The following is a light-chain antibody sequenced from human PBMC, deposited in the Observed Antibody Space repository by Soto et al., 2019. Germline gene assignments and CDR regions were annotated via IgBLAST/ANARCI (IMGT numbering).Light chain of an antibody. CDR1: NIGSES. V-gene: IGLV3-21*02. Sequence: SYELTQPPSVTVAPGQTATITCGGDNIGSESVHWYQQKPGQAPVLVVYDDSDRPSGIPERFSGSNSGNTATLTISRAEAGDEADYYCQLWSSSSDYYVFGPGTKVTV. CDR2: DDS. CDR3: QLWSSSSDYYV. J-gene: IGLJ1*01.